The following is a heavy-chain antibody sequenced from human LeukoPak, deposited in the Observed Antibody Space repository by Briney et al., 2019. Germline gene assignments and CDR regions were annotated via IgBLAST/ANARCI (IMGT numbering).Heavy chain of an antibody. CDR2: ISGSGGST. CDR1: GFTFSSYA. Sequence: PGGSLRLSCAASGFTFSSYAMSWVRQAPGKGLEWVSAISGSGGSTYYAGSVKGRFTISRDNSKNTLYLQMNSLRAEDTAVYYCAKVSSGYYDYFDYWGQGTLVTVSS. J-gene: IGHJ4*02. CDR3: AKVSSGYYDYFDY. D-gene: IGHD3-22*01. V-gene: IGHV3-23*01.